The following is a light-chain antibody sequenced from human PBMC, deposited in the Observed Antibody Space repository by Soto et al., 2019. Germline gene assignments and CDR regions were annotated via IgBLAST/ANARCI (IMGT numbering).Light chain of an antibody. CDR3: QQYGSSPPS. J-gene: IGKJ2*01. Sequence: EIVLTQSPGTLSLSLGERVTLSCRASESVSSGYVGWYQQKPGQAPRLVIFGAIGRATGIPDRFRGSGSGTDFTLTISSLEPEDFAVYYCQQYGSSPPSFGQGTKLEIK. CDR2: GAI. V-gene: IGKV3-20*01. CDR1: ESVSSGY.